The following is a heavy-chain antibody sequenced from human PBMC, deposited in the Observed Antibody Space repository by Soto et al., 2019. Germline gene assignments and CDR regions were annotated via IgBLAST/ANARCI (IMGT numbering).Heavy chain of an antibody. D-gene: IGHD2-2*02. Sequence: GGSLRLSCAASGFTFSDYYMSWIRQAPGKGLEWVSYISSSGSTIYYADSVKGRFTISRDNAKNSLYLQMNSLRAEDTAVYYCAREQGASIQSGWAFDIWGQGTMVTVSS. J-gene: IGHJ3*02. CDR3: AREQGASIQSGWAFDI. CDR1: GFTFSDYY. V-gene: IGHV3-11*01. CDR2: ISSSGSTI.